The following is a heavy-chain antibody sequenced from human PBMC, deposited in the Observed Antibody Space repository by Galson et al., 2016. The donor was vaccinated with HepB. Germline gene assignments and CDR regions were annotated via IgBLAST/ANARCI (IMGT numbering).Heavy chain of an antibody. Sequence: SVKVSCKASGYTLTDNYMHWVRQVPGQGLEWMGMLNPKDGTTSYTQKFQGRVSMTRDTSTSTVYVELHSLRSEDTDTAVYYCARGKTRSSGVFDWWGQGTLVTVSS. J-gene: IGHJ4*02. CDR1: GYTLTDNY. CDR3: ARGKTRSSGVFDW. V-gene: IGHV1-46*01. CDR2: LNPKDGTT. D-gene: IGHD6-19*01.